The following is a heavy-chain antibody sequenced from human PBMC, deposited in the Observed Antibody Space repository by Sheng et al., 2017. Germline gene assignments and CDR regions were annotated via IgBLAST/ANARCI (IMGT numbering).Heavy chain of an antibody. V-gene: IGHV1-69*13. CDR2: IIPIFGTA. CDR1: GGTFSSYA. Sequence: QVQLVQSGAEVKKPGSSVKVSCKASGGTFSSYAISWVRQAPGQGLEWMGGIIPIFGTANYAQKFQGRVTITADESTSTAYMELSSLRSEDTAVYYCARVYCSGGSCWRDYYYYYGMDVWGQGTTVTVSS. J-gene: IGHJ6*02. D-gene: IGHD2-15*01. CDR3: ARVYCSGGSCWRDYYYYYGMDV.